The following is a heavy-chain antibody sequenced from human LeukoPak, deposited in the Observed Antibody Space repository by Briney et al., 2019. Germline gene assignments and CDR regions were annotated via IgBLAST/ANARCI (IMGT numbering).Heavy chain of an antibody. CDR1: GFTFSSYA. Sequence: PGGSLRLSCAASGFTFSSYAMSWVRQAPGKGLEWIGYIYYSGSTNYNPSLKSRVTISVDTSKNQFSLKLSSVTAADTAVYYCARDRGHVDYWGQGTLVTVSS. J-gene: IGHJ4*02. CDR3: ARDRGHVDY. V-gene: IGHV4-59*12. CDR2: IYYSGST.